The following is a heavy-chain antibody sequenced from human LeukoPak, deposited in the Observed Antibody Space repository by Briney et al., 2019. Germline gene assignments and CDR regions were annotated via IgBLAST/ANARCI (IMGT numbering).Heavy chain of an antibody. Sequence: ASVKVSCXASGYTFTGYYMHWVRQAPGQGLEWMGIINPSGGSTSYAQKLQGRVTMTRDTSTRTVYMELSSLRSEDTAVYYCARDRQGSGYYSFFDYWGQGTLVTVSS. CDR3: ARDRQGSGYYSFFDY. J-gene: IGHJ4*02. D-gene: IGHD3-22*01. CDR2: INPSGGST. V-gene: IGHV1-46*01. CDR1: GYTFTGYY.